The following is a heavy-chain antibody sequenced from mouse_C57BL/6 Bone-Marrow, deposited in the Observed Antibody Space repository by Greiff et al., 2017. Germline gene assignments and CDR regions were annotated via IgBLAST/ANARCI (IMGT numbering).Heavy chain of an antibody. CDR3: TTCHRHYYGSSYYAMDY. Sequence: EVQLQQSGAELVRPGASVKLSCTASGFNIKDDYMHWVKQRPEQGLEWIGWIDPENGATEYASKFQGKATITADPSSNTAYLQLSSLTSEDTAVYYCTTCHRHYYGSSYYAMDYWGQGTSVTVSS. V-gene: IGHV14-4*01. J-gene: IGHJ4*01. CDR2: IDPENGAT. D-gene: IGHD1-1*01. CDR1: GFNIKDDY.